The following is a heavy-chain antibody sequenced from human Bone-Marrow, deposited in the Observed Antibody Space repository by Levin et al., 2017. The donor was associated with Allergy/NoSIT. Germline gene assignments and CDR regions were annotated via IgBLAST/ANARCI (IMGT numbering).Heavy chain of an antibody. Sequence: ASVKVSCKPSGYTFTRNGISWVRQAPGQGLEWMGWISTNSGNTNYAQKFQGRVTMTTDSSTTTAYMELRSLRSDDTAVYYCARDVNYYFDYWGQGTLVTVSS. J-gene: IGHJ4*02. CDR1: GYTFTRNG. V-gene: IGHV1-18*01. CDR3: ARDVNYYFDY. D-gene: IGHD2/OR15-2a*01. CDR2: ISTNSGNT.